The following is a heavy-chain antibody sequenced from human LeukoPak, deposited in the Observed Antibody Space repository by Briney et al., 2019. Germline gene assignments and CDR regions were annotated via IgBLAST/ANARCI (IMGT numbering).Heavy chain of an antibody. Sequence: GGSLRLSCAASGFTFSSYSINWVRQAPGKGLEWVSSISSSSVYIYYAHSLKGRFTISRDNAKNSLYLQMNSLRAEDTAVYYCARAGGGTYNLDYWGQGTLVTVSS. V-gene: IGHV3-21*01. CDR2: ISSSSVYI. J-gene: IGHJ4*02. CDR3: ARAGGGTYNLDY. CDR1: GFTFSSYS. D-gene: IGHD1-26*01.